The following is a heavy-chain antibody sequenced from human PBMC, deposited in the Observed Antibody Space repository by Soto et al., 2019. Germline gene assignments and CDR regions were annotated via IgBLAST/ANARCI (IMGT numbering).Heavy chain of an antibody. CDR1: GASISTSQW. CDR3: AKDLAAVAGYFAS. J-gene: IGHJ4*02. V-gene: IGHV4-4*02. Sequence: QVHLQESGPGLVKPSGTLSLTCAVSGASISTSQWWSWVRQSPGQGLEWIGEIYHSGDTKYNPSLTSQVTISVDKSKNQFSLTLNSVIAADTAIYYCAKDLAAVAGYFASWGPGTLVTVSS. CDR2: IYHSGDT. D-gene: IGHD6-19*01.